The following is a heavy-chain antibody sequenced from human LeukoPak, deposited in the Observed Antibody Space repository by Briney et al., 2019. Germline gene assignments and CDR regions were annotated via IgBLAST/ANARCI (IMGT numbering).Heavy chain of an antibody. D-gene: IGHD5-18*01. J-gene: IGHJ4*02. CDR1: GFTFSDYY. CDR3: ARRAATERGHSYGLDY. CDR2: IRQDGSEK. Sequence: PGGSLRLSCAASGFTFSDYYMSWIRQAPGKGLEWVGNIRQDGSEKYYVDSVKGRFTISRDNAKNSLYLQMNSLRAEDTAMYYCARRAATERGHSYGLDYWGQGTLVTVSS. V-gene: IGHV3-7*01.